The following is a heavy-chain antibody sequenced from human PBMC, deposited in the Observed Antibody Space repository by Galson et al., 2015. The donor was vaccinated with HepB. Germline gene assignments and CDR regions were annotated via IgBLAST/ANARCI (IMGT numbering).Heavy chain of an antibody. CDR2: IKSKTDGGTA. J-gene: IGHJ6*02. V-gene: IGHV3-15*07. CDR1: GLTFSNAW. D-gene: IGHD6-13*01. Sequence: SLRLSCAASGLTFSNAWMNWVRQAPGKGLEWVGRIKSKTDGGTADYAAPVKGRFTISTADSKNTLYLQMNSLKTEDTAVYYCTTATQQLVQYYYGMDVWGQGTTVTVSS. CDR3: TTATQQLVQYYYGMDV.